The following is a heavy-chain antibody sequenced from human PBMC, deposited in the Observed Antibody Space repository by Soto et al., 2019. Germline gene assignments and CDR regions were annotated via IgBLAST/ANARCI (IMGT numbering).Heavy chain of an antibody. CDR3: AGGIAARPLGY. Sequence: SETLSLTCTVSGGSISSSSYYWGWIRQPPGKGLEWIGGIYYSGSTYYNPSLKSRVTISVDTSKNQFSLKLSSVTAADTAVYYCAGGIAARPLGYWGQGTLVTVSS. CDR2: IYYSGST. J-gene: IGHJ4*02. D-gene: IGHD6-6*01. V-gene: IGHV4-39*01. CDR1: GGSISSSSYY.